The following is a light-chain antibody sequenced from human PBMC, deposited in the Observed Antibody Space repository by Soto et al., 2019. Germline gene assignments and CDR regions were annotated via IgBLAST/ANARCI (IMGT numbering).Light chain of an antibody. CDR1: QSVSSSY. V-gene: IGKV3-20*01. CDR3: QQYGSSPWT. Sequence: EIVLTQSPGTLSLSPGERATLSCRASQSVSSSYLAWYQQKPGQAPRLLIYGASSRATGIPDRFRGSGSGTDFTLTSSRLEPEDCAVYYCQQYGSSPWTFGQGTQVEIK. CDR2: GAS. J-gene: IGKJ1*01.